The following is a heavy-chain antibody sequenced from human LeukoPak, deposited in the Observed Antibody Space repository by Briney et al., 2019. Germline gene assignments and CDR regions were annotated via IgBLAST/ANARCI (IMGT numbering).Heavy chain of an antibody. D-gene: IGHD3-10*01. Sequence: ASVKVSCKASGYTFTSYDINWVRQATGQGLEWMGWMNPNSGNTGYAQKFQGRVTITRNTSISTAYMELSSLRSEDTAVYYCARGFGELLYRNYYYMDVWGKGTTVTVSS. V-gene: IGHV1-8*03. CDR2: MNPNSGNT. CDR1: GYTFTSYD. J-gene: IGHJ6*03. CDR3: ARGFGELLYRNYYYMDV.